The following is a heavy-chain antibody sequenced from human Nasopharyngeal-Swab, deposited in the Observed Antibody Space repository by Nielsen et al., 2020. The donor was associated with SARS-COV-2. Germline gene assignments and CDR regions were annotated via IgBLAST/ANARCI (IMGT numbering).Heavy chain of an antibody. CDR3: ARFSTTWYNSAFDS. CDR2: NSGSGGST. D-gene: IGHD1-1*01. Sequence: GGSLRLSCAASGLAFNNYAMSWVRQAPGKGLEWVSANSGSGGSTYYTDSVKGRFIISRDSSKTTLFLQMNRLRAEDTAIYYCARFSTTWYNSAFDSWGQGTLVTVSS. CDR1: GLAFNNYA. V-gene: IGHV3-23*01. J-gene: IGHJ4*02.